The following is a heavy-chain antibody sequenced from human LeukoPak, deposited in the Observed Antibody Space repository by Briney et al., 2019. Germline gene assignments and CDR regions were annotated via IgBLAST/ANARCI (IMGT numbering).Heavy chain of an antibody. CDR2: ISSSGSTI. CDR3: ARVVREINNYYYMDV. Sequence: PGGSLRLSCAASGFTFSYYYMSWIRQAPGKGLEWVSYISSSGSTIYYADSVKGRFTISRDNAKNSLYLQMNSLRAEDTAVYYCARVVREINNYYYMDVWGKGTTVTVSS. J-gene: IGHJ6*03. D-gene: IGHD1-26*01. CDR1: GFTFSYYY. V-gene: IGHV3-11*04.